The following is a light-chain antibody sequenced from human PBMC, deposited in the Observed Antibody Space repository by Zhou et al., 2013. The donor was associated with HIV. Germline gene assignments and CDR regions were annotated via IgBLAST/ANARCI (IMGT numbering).Light chain of an antibody. CDR3: MQALQIPHT. V-gene: IGKV2-28*01. Sequence: DIVMTQSPLSLPVTPGEPASISCRSAQSLLHTNGFNYLDWYLQKPGQSPQLLIYLGSNRASGVPDRFSGSGSGTDFTLKISRVEPEDIGVYYCMQALQIPHTFGQGTKLEI. CDR1: QSLLHTNGFNY. J-gene: IGKJ2*01. CDR2: LGS.